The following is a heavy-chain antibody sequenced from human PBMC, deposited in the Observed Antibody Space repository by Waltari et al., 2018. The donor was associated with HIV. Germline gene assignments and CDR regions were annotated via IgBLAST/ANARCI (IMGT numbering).Heavy chain of an antibody. J-gene: IGHJ4*02. V-gene: IGHV3-74*01. CDR1: VFTFSSFW. CDR2: INRDGSDT. CDR3: VRGAPFDY. Sequence: EEQLVESGGGLVQPGGSLRLSCAASVFTFSSFWMHWVRQVPGKGLVWVSRINRDGSDTSTADSVKGRFTIFRDNARNTLYLQMHSLRAEDTALYYCVRGAPFDYWGQGALVAVSS.